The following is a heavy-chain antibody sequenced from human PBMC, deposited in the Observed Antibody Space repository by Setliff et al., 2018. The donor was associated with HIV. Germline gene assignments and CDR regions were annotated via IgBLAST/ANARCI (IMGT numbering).Heavy chain of an antibody. CDR2: ISYDGSKK. D-gene: IGHD5-18*01. Sequence: PGGSLRLSCAASGFTFSRYGMHWVRQAPGKGLEWVAFISYDGSKKYDADFVKGRFTISRDNSKNTLYLQMNSLKIEDTAVYYCTSVFGYNYGRVDQWGQGTLVTVSS. CDR1: GFTFSRYG. V-gene: IGHV3-30*04. J-gene: IGHJ4*02. CDR3: TSVFGYNYGRVDQ.